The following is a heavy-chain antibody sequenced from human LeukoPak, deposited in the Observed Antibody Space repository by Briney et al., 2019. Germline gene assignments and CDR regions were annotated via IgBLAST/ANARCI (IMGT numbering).Heavy chain of an antibody. CDR2: IRYDGSNK. CDR1: GFNFSSYG. J-gene: IGHJ4*02. D-gene: IGHD2-15*01. Sequence: GGSLRLSCAASGFNFSSYGMHWVRQAPGKGLEWVAFIRYDGSNKYYADSVKGRFTISRDNSKNKLYLQMNSLRAEDTGVYCCAKGRYCSGGSCYGDYFDYWGQGTLVTVSS. CDR3: AKGRYCSGGSCYGDYFDY. V-gene: IGHV3-30*02.